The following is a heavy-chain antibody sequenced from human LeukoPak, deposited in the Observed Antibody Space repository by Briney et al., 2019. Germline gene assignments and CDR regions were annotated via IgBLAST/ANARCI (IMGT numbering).Heavy chain of an antibody. V-gene: IGHV4-61*02. J-gene: IGHJ4*02. CDR3: AREGYYDSSGYNVPSFDY. D-gene: IGHD3-22*01. CDR2: IYTSGST. CDR1: GGSISSGSYY. Sequence: SQTLSLTCTVSGGSISSGSYYWSWIRQPAGKGLERIGRIYTSGSTNYNPSLKSRVTISVDTSKNQFSLKLSSVTAADTAVYYCAREGYYDSSGYNVPSFDYWGQGTLVTVSS.